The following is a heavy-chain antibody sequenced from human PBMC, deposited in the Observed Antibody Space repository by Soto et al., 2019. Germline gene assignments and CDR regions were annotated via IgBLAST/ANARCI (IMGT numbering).Heavy chain of an antibody. D-gene: IGHD1-20*01. CDR2: ITGRGGST. Sequence: PGGSLRLSCVASGFTLSTYAMSWVRQAPGKGLEWVSGITGRGGSTYYADSVKGRFTISRDNSKSTVSLHMNSLRDHDYGILFYYGMDFWGQGTTVTVSS. CDR3: YGMDF. V-gene: IGHV3-23*01. CDR1: GFTLSTYA. J-gene: IGHJ6*02.